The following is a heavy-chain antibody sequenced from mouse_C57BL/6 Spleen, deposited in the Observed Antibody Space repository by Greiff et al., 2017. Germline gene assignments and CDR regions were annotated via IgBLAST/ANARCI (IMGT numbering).Heavy chain of an antibody. J-gene: IGHJ2*01. Sequence: QVQLQQSGAELARPGASVKMSCKASGYTFTSYTMHWVKQRPGQGLEWIGYINPSSGYTKYNQKFKDKATLTADKSSSTAYKPLSSLTSEDSAFYYCARSEYGNCGGYWGQGTTLTVSS. V-gene: IGHV1-4*01. D-gene: IGHD2-10*02. CDR3: ARSEYGNCGGY. CDR1: GYTFTSYT. CDR2: INPSSGYT.